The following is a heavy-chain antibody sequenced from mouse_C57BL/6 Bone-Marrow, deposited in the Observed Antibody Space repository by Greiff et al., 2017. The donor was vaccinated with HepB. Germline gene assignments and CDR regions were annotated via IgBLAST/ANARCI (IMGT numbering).Heavy chain of an antibody. J-gene: IGHJ2*01. V-gene: IGHV1-39*01. CDR3: ARQGPSRWLLPLFDY. Sequence: HLVESGPELVKPGASVKISCKASGYSFTDYNMNWVKQSNGKSLEWIGVINPNYGTTSYNQKFKGKATLTVDQSSSTAYMQLNSLTSEDSAVYYCARQGPSRWLLPLFDYWGQGTTLTVSS. CDR1: GYSFTDYN. D-gene: IGHD2-3*01. CDR2: INPNYGTT.